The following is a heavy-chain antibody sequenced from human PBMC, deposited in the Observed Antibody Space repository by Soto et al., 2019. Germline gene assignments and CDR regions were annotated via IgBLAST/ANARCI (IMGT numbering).Heavy chain of an antibody. CDR2: ISGCGVST. Sequence: AGGSLRLSCAASGFTFCSFALSWVRPAPAKWLEWVSAISGCGVSTYYADSVKGRFTISRDTSKNTLYLQMNSLRAEDTAVYYCAKEGEHSSGWANFDYWGQGTLVTVSS. D-gene: IGHD6-19*01. V-gene: IGHV3-23*01. J-gene: IGHJ4*02. CDR1: GFTFCSFA. CDR3: AKEGEHSSGWANFDY.